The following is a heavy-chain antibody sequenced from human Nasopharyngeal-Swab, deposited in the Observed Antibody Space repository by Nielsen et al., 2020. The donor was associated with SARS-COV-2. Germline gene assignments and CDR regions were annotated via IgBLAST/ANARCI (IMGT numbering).Heavy chain of an antibody. CDR3: ARLGSSSWYFDY. CDR2: LKEDGSEK. CDR1: GFTFNTYR. Sequence: SCAASGFTFNTYRMNWARQAPRRGLERVANLKEDGSEKYYVDSVKGRFTISRDNAKNSLYLQMNSLRAEDTAVYYCARLGSSSWYFDYWGQGTLVTVSS. D-gene: IGHD6-13*01. V-gene: IGHV3-7*03. J-gene: IGHJ4*02.